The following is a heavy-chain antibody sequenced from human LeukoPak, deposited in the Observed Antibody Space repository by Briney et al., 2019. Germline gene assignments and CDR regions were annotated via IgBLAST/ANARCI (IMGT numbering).Heavy chain of an antibody. Sequence: SETLSLTCTVSGGSSSSYCWSWIRQPPGKGLEWIGEINHSGSTNYDPSLKSRVTISVDTSKNQFSLKLSSVTAADTAVYYRARGTYIVASKDWFDPWGQGTLVTVSS. CDR3: ARGTYIVASKDWFDP. V-gene: IGHV4-34*01. CDR2: INHSGST. D-gene: IGHD5-12*01. CDR1: GGSSSSYC. J-gene: IGHJ5*02.